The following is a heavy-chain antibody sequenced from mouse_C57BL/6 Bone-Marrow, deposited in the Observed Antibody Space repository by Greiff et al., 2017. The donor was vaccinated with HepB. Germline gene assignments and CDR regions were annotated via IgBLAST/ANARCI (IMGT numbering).Heavy chain of an antibody. CDR2: IYPSDSET. D-gene: IGHD2-4*01. J-gene: IGHJ3*01. V-gene: IGHV1-61*01. CDR3: ARRDSDFDYDWFAY. CDR1: GYTFTSYW. Sequence: QVHVKQPGAELVRPGSSVKLSCKASGYTFTSYWMDWVKQRPGQGLEWIGNIYPSDSETHYNQKFKDKATLTVDKSSSTAYMQLSSLTSEDSAVYYCARRDSDFDYDWFAYWGQGTLVTVSA.